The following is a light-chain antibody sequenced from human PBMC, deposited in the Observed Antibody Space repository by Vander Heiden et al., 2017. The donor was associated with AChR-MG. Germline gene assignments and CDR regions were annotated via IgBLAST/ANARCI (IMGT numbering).Light chain of an antibody. CDR2: DNS. Sequence: QSVLTQPPSVSGAPGPRVTISCTGSSSNIGSGYDVHWYQQLPETAPKLLIYDNSNRPSGVPDRFSGSKSGTSASLAITGLQAEDEADYYCQSYDSSLSGSNWVFGGGTKLTVL. V-gene: IGLV1-40*01. J-gene: IGLJ3*02. CDR3: QSYDSSLSGSNWV. CDR1: SSNIGSGYD.